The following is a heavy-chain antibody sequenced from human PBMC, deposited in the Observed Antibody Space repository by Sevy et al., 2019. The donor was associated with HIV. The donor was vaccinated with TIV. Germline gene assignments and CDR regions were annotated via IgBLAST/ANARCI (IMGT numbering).Heavy chain of an antibody. V-gene: IGHV3-48*03. CDR3: ARDLPPSATTVAHFDY. J-gene: IGHJ4*02. D-gene: IGHD4-17*01. Sequence: GGSLRLSCAATGFSFSSYEMNWVRQAPGKGLEWVSYISNSGVSIYYSDSVKGRFTISRDNARNSLYLQMKSLRAEDTAVYYSARDLPPSATTVAHFDYWGQGTLVTVSS. CDR2: ISNSGVSI. CDR1: GFSFSSYE.